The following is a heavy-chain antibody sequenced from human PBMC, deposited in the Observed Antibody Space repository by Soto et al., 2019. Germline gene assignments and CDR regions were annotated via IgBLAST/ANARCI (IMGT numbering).Heavy chain of an antibody. V-gene: IGHV1-69*01. CDR3: ARGLYSGYDYRYYYYGMDV. Sequence: QVQLVQSGAEVKKPGSSVKVSCKASGGTFSSYAISWVRQAPGEVLEWMGGIIPIFGTANYAQKFQGRVTITADESTSTAYMELSSLRSEDTAVYYCARGLYSGYDYRYYYYGMDVWGQGTTVTVSS. J-gene: IGHJ6*02. CDR1: GGTFSSYA. D-gene: IGHD5-12*01. CDR2: IIPIFGTA.